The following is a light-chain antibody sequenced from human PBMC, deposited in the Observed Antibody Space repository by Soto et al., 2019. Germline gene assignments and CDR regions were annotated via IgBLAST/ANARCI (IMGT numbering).Light chain of an antibody. CDR2: DAS. CDR1: QSVSSY. J-gene: IGKJ1*01. Sequence: EIVLTQSPATLSLSPGERATLSCRASQSVSSYLAWYQQKPGQAPRLLIYDASNRATGIPARFSGSGSGTDFTLTISSLESEDFGVCYCRQLSNWLRPFGSGPKVAIK. V-gene: IGKV3-11*01. CDR3: RQLSNWLRP.